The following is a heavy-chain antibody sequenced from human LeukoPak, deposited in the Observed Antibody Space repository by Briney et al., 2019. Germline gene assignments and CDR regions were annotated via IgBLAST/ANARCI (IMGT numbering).Heavy chain of an antibody. D-gene: IGHD2-8*02. J-gene: IGHJ4*02. CDR3: ARATGNNFEDY. CDR1: GFTFSSYS. Sequence: GGSLRLSCVASGFTFSSYSMNWVRQAPGKGLEWISYISSSSSIIYYADSVKGRFTISRDNAKNSLYLQMNRLRAEDTAVYYCARATGNNFEDYWGQGTLVTVSS. CDR2: ISSSSSII. V-gene: IGHV3-48*01.